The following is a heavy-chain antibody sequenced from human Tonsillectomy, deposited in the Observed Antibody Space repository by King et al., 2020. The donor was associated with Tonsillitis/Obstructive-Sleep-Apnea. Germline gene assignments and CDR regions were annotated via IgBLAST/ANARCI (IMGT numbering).Heavy chain of an antibody. V-gene: IGHV4-39*01. D-gene: IGHD1-26*01. Sequence: VQLQESGPGLVKPSETLSLTCIVSGGSISSSSYYWGWIRQPPGKGLEWIGSIYYSGSTYYNPSLKSRVTISVDTSKNQFSLKLSSVAAADTAVYYCAGHFGVGASYYFDYWGQGTLVTVSS. J-gene: IGHJ4*02. CDR1: GGSISSSSYY. CDR2: IYYSGST. CDR3: AGHFGVGASYYFDY.